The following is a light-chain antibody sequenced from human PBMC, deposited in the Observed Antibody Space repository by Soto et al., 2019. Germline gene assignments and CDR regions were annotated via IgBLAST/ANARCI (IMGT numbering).Light chain of an antibody. CDR1: QSVSSK. CDR2: GAS. Sequence: EIVMTQSPATLSVSPGERATLSCRASQSVSSKLAWYQQKPGQGPRLLIYGASSRATGIPARFSGSGSGTEFTLTISSLQSEEFAGCYCQHYSTWLWTFGQGTKVEIK. V-gene: IGKV3-15*01. CDR3: QHYSTWLWT. J-gene: IGKJ1*01.